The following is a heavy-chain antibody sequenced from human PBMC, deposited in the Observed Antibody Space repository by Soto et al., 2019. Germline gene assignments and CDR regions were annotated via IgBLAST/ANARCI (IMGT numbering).Heavy chain of an antibody. D-gene: IGHD1-26*01. J-gene: IGHJ4*02. CDR3: AKGISIVGAVDY. V-gene: IGHV3-23*01. CDR1: GFTFSSYA. Sequence: EVQLLESGGGLAQPGGSLRLSCAASGFTFSSYAMSWVRQAPGKGLEWVSAISGSGGSTYYADSVKGRFTISRDNSKNTLYLQMNSLRAEDTAVYYCAKGISIVGAVDYWGQGTLVTVSS. CDR2: ISGSGGST.